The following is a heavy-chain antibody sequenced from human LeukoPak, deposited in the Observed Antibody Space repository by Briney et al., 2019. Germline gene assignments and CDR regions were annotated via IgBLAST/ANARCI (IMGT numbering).Heavy chain of an antibody. CDR3: ARDWYSSSWYFDY. J-gene: IGHJ4*02. D-gene: IGHD6-13*01. Sequence: RASVKVSCKASGYTFTGYYMHWVRQAPGQGLERMGWINPNSGGTNYAQKFQGRVTMTRDTSISTAYMELSRLRSDDTAVYYCARDWYSSSWYFDYWGQGTLVTVSS. CDR2: INPNSGGT. V-gene: IGHV1-2*02. CDR1: GYTFTGYY.